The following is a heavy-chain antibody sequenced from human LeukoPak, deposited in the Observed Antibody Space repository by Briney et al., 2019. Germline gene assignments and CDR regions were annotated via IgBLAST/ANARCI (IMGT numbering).Heavy chain of an antibody. CDR2: ISWNSGSI. V-gene: IGHV3-9*01. CDR1: GFTFDDYA. D-gene: IGHD6-19*01. Sequence: PGGSLRLSCAASGFTFDDYAMHWVRQAPGKGLEWVSGISWNSGSIGYADSVKGRFTISRDNAKNSLYLQMNSLRAEDTALYYCAKDIAYSGGSGGGWFDPWGQGTLVTVSS. J-gene: IGHJ5*02. CDR3: AKDIAYSGGSGGGWFDP.